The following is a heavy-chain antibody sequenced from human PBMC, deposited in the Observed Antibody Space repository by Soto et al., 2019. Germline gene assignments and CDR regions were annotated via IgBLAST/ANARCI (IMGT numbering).Heavy chain of an antibody. CDR1: GFTFSSYE. J-gene: IGHJ4*02. D-gene: IGHD5-12*01. CDR3: VRGETWLQLSYYFDY. Sequence: GGSLRLSCAASGFTFSSYEMNWVRQAPGKGLEWVSYISTSGSTIYYADSVKGRFTVSRDNAKNSLYLQMYTLRAEDTAVYYCVRGETWLQLSYYFDYWGQGTLVTVSS. V-gene: IGHV3-48*03. CDR2: ISTSGSTI.